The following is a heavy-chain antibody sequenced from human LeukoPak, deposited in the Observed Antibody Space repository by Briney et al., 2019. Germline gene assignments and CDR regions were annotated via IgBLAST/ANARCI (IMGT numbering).Heavy chain of an antibody. CDR1: GFTFSSYS. V-gene: IGHV3-21*01. J-gene: IGHJ4*02. D-gene: IGHD6-19*01. CDR2: ISSSSSYI. CDR3: ARRRAVAGSASRPSGY. Sequence: GGSPRLSCAASGFTFSSYSMNWVRQAPGKGLEWVSSISSSSSYIYYADSVKGRFTISRDNAKNSLYLQMNSLRAEDTAVYYCARRRAVAGSASRPSGYWGQGTLVTVSS.